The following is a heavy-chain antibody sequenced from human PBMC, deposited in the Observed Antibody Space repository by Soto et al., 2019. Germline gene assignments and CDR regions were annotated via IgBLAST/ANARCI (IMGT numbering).Heavy chain of an antibody. J-gene: IGHJ4*02. CDR1: GFNFKTYS. CDR3: VKDRSRAVAVLYYFDY. V-gene: IGHV3-23*01. D-gene: IGHD6-19*01. Sequence: GGSLRLSCAASGFNFKTYSMSWVRQARGRGREWVSAVSSSGSRTYYADSVKGRFTISRDNTKNALFLQMSSLREDDTAVYYCVKDRSRAVAVLYYFDYWGQGTLVTVSS. CDR2: VSSSGSRT.